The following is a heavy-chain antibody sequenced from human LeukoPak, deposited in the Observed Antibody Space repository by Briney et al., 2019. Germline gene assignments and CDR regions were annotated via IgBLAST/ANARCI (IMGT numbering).Heavy chain of an antibody. CDR3: ARVAADSWNDFDY. CDR2: IYYSGST. D-gene: IGHD1-1*01. J-gene: IGHJ4*02. Sequence: SETLSLTCTVSGGSISSYYWSWIRQPPGKGLEWIGYIYYSGSTNYNPSLKSRVTISVDTSKNQFSLKLSSVTAADTAVYYCARVAADSWNDFDYWDQGTLVTVSS. CDR1: GGSISSYY. V-gene: IGHV4-59*01.